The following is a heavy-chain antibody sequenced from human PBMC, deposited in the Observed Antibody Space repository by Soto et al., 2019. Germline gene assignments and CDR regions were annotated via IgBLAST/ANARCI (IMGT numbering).Heavy chain of an antibody. CDR2: ISSRSSTI. D-gene: IGHD2-8*01. CDR3: XXGXNGAFFVY. V-gene: IGHV3-11*01. J-gene: IGHJ4*02. Sequence: QVQLVESGGGLVKPGGSLRLSCAASGFTFSDYYMSWIRQAPGKGLEWVSYISSRSSTIFYADSVKGRFTISRDNAXXXXXXXXXXXXXXXXXXXXXXXGXNGAFFVYWGQGILVTVSS. CDR1: GFTFSDYY.